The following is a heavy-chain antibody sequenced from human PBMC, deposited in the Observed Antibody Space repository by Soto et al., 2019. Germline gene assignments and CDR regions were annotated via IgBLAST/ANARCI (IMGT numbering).Heavy chain of an antibody. Sequence: QLQLQESGPGLVKPSETLSLTCTVSGGSISSSGYYWGWIRQPPGKGLEWIGTIYYSGSTYYNPSLKSRVTISVDTSKNLFSLKLRSVTAADTAVDYCARQFSVYGDYGRYFDFWGQGTLVTVSS. J-gene: IGHJ4*02. D-gene: IGHD4-17*01. CDR3: ARQFSVYGDYGRYFDF. V-gene: IGHV4-39*01. CDR2: IYYSGST. CDR1: GGSISSSGYY.